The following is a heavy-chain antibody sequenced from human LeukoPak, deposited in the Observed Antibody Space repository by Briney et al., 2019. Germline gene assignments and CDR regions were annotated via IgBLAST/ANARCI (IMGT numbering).Heavy chain of an antibody. CDR2: INSFSSVM. Sequence: GGSLRLSCAASGFRFSVYSMNWVRQAPGKGLEWVSYINSFSSVMYYADSVRGRFTISRDDAKNSLYLQMNGLRDEDAAIYYCARDTTTVAAVRTFDYWGQGTLVAVSS. J-gene: IGHJ4*02. CDR1: GFRFSVYS. CDR3: ARDTTTVAAVRTFDY. V-gene: IGHV3-48*02. D-gene: IGHD6-19*01.